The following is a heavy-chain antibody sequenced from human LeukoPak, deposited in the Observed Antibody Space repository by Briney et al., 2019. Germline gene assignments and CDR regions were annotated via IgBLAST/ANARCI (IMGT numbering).Heavy chain of an antibody. Sequence: SQTLSLTCAISGDSVSSNSAAWNWIRQSPSRGLEWLGRTYYRSKWYNDSAVSVKSRITINPDTSKNQFSLQLNSVTPEDTAVYYCATSYYYDSSGYWGYYYYYGMDVWGQGTTVTVSS. J-gene: IGHJ6*02. V-gene: IGHV6-1*01. CDR1: GDSVSSNSAA. CDR3: ATSYYYDSSGYWGYYYYYGMDV. CDR2: TYYRSKWYN. D-gene: IGHD3-22*01.